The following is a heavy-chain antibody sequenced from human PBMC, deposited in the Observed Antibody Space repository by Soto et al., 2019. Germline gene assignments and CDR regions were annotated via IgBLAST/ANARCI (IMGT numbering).Heavy chain of an antibody. CDR2: IIPIFGTA. D-gene: IGHD6-13*01. V-gene: IGHV1-69*01. CDR3: ARGKIAAAGTSEYFQH. CDR1: GGTFSSYA. J-gene: IGHJ1*01. Sequence: QVQLVQSGAEVKKPGSSVKVSCKASGGTFSSYAISWVRHAPGQGLEWMGGIIPIFGTANYAQKFQGRVTITADESTSTAYMELSSLRSEDTAVYYCARGKIAAAGTSEYFQHWGQGTLVTVSS.